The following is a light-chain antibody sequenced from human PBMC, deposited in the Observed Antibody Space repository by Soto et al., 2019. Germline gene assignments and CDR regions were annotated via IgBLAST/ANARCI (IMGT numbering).Light chain of an antibody. CDR2: AAS. V-gene: IGKV3-20*01. CDR1: QSVSSSY. CDR3: QQYGSSYT. J-gene: IGKJ2*01. Sequence: EIVLTQSPGTLSLSPGERATLSCRASQSVSSSYLAWYQQKPGQAPRLLIYAASSRATGIPDRFSGSWSGTHFTLSISRLEPEDFAVYYCQQYGSSYTFGQGTKLEI.